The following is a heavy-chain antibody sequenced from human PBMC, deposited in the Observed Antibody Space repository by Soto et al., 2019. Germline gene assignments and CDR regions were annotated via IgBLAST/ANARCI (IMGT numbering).Heavy chain of an antibody. V-gene: IGHV3-7*03. J-gene: IGHJ6*02. CDR1: GFTFSTYW. Sequence: EVQLVESGGGLVQPGGSLRLSCAASGFTFSTYWMNWVRQAPGKGLEWLANIKQDGSEKFYADSVKGRFSISRDNAQQSVFLEMSSLRAEDTAVYYCARDEGGVGYYTGPYYYGMDVWGQGTTVTVSS. CDR2: IKQDGSEK. D-gene: IGHD3-3*01. CDR3: ARDEGGVGYYTGPYYYGMDV.